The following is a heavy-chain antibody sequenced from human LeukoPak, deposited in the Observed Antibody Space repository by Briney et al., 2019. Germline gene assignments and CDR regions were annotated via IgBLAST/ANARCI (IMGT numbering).Heavy chain of an antibody. CDR1: GFTFRDYW. J-gene: IGHJ6*02. V-gene: IGHV3-74*01. CDR2: IISDGTSA. D-gene: IGHD3-9*01. Sequence: PGGSLRLSCAASGFTFRDYWMHWVRQAPGKGLVWVSRIISDGTSATYADFVKGRFTMSRDNAENTLYLEMNSLRADDTAVYYCARDARYNIDVWGQGTTVTVSS. CDR3: ARDARYNIDV.